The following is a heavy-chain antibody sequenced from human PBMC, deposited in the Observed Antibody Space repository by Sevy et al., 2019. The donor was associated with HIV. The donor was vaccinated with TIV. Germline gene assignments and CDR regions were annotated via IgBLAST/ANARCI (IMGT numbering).Heavy chain of an antibody. D-gene: IGHD3-9*01. CDR1: GFSFRSYW. Sequence: GGSLRLSCAASGFSFRSYWMTWVRQAPGKGLEWVANINRDESATNYVGSVKGRFTIFRDNAKNLLYLQMNSLRVDDTAVYYCVTDDRPSDWLLDFWGPGTQVTVSS. CDR2: INRDESAT. V-gene: IGHV3-7*01. J-gene: IGHJ4*02. CDR3: VTDDRPSDWLLDF.